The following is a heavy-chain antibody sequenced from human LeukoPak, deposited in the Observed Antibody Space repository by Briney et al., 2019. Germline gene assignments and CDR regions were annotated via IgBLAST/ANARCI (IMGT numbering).Heavy chain of an antibody. V-gene: IGHV3-74*01. CDR3: SGSASHNWFDP. CDR1: GFTFSSDW. J-gene: IGHJ5*02. D-gene: IGHD3-10*01. Sequence: GGSLRLSCAASGFTFSSDWMHWVRRAPGKGLVWVSRINSDASSTSYADSVKGRFTISRDNAKNTLYLQMSSLRAEDTAVYYCSGSASHNWFDPWGQGTLVTVSS. CDR2: INSDASST.